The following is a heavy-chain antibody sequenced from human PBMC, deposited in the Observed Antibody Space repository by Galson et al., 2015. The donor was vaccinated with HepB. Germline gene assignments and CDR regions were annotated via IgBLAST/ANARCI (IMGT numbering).Heavy chain of an antibody. J-gene: IGHJ3*02. CDR3: ARSIPGRSDASDI. CDR2: IYPGDSDT. V-gene: IGHV5-51*01. CDR1: GYSFTSHW. Sequence: QSGAEVKKPGESLKISCKGSGYSFTSHWIGWVRQMPGKGLEWMGIIYPGDSDTRYSPSFQGQVTMSADKSISTAYLQWSSLKASDTVIYYCARSIPGRSDASDIWGQGTMVTVSS. D-gene: IGHD6-6*01.